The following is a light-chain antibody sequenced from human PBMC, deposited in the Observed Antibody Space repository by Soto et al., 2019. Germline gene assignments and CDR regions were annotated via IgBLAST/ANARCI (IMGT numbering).Light chain of an antibody. CDR1: QGIRND. CDR2: AAS. CDR3: LQKYFYPFT. Sequence: AIQITQSPSSLSASVGDRVTITCRASQGIRNDLDWFQQKPGKAPKLLIYAASNLQSGVPARFSGSGSGTDFTLTISSLQPEDFATYYCLQKYFYPFTFGPGTKVEI. V-gene: IGKV1-6*01. J-gene: IGKJ3*01.